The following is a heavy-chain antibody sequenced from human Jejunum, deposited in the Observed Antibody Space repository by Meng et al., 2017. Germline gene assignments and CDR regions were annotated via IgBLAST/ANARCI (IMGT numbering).Heavy chain of an antibody. D-gene: IGHD3-22*01. CDR1: GYMFSDYG. J-gene: IGHJ4*01. CDR3: ARVTREYFYDSSANYGDDY. Sequence: ASVKVSCKASGYMFSDYGISWVRQAPGQGLEWMGWISVGTGKTDYAQKFQGRVTMTTDTSTNTGYMELRSLRSDDTAVYFCARVTREYFYDSSANYGDDYWGQGTLVTVSS. V-gene: IGHV1-18*04. CDR2: ISVGTGKT.